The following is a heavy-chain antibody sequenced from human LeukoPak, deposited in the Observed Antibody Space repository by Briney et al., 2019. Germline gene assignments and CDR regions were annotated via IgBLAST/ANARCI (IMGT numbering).Heavy chain of an antibody. CDR1: GYTFTSYY. D-gene: IGHD6-6*01. Sequence: ASVTVSCKASGYTFTSYYMHWVRQAPGQGLEWMGLINPSGGSTSYAQKFQGRVTMTRDISTSTVYMELSRLRSEDTAVYYCAREYGPSIAARASGNWFDPWGQGTLVSVSS. V-gene: IGHV1-46*01. CDR2: INPSGGST. J-gene: IGHJ5*02. CDR3: AREYGPSIAARASGNWFDP.